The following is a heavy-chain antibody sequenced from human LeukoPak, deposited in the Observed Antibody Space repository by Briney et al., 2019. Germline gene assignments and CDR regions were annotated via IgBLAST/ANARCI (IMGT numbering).Heavy chain of an antibody. J-gene: IGHJ4*02. V-gene: IGHV3-72*01. CDR1: GFSFGDHY. D-gene: IGHD6-13*01. CDR3: ARVHSSSWYGSYFDN. Sequence: GGSLRLSCAASGFSFGDHYMDWIRQAPGKGLEWVGRTRNKANGYTTEYAAPVKGRFTISRDDSKSSVYLQMNSLQTEDTALYYCARVHSSSWYGSYFDNWGQGTLVTVSS. CDR2: TRNKANGYTT.